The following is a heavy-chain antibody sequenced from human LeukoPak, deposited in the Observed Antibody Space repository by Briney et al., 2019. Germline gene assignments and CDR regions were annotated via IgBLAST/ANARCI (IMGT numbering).Heavy chain of an antibody. CDR1: GYTLTELS. CDR3: ARDRGTYYYGSGSYEI. J-gene: IGHJ4*02. CDR2: FDPEDGET. D-gene: IGHD3-10*01. V-gene: IGHV1-24*01. Sequence: GASVKVSCKVSGYTLTELSMHWVRQAPGKGLEWMGGFDPEDGETIYAQKFQGRVTMTEDTSTDTAYMELSSLRSEDTAVYYCARDRGTYYYGSGSYEIWGQGTLVTVSS.